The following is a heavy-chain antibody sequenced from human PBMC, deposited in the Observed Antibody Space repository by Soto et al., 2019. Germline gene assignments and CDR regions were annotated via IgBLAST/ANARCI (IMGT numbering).Heavy chain of an antibody. CDR3: AKDRDGRSDDIPEYYFDY. CDR1: GFTFDDYT. CDR2: ISWDGGST. D-gene: IGHD3-9*01. V-gene: IGHV3-43*01. J-gene: IGHJ4*02. Sequence: GGSLRLSCAASGFTFDDYTMHWVRQAPGKGLEWVSLISWDGGSTYYADSVKGRFTISRDNSKNSLYLQMNSLRTEDTALYYCAKDRDGRSDDIPEYYFDYWGQGTLVTVSS.